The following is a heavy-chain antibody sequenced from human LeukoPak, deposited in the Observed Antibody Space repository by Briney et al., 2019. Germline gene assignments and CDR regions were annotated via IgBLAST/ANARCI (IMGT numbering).Heavy chain of an antibody. J-gene: IGHJ6*03. CDR1: GFTFDDYT. CDR3: AKEGLPYYYYYYMDV. Sequence: GGSLRLSCAASGFTFDDYTMHWVRQAPGKGLEWVSLISWDGGSTYYADSVKGRFTISRDNSKNSLYLQMNSLRTEDTALYYCAKEGLPYYYYYYMDVWGKGTTVTVSS. D-gene: IGHD2-15*01. CDR2: ISWDGGST. V-gene: IGHV3-43*01.